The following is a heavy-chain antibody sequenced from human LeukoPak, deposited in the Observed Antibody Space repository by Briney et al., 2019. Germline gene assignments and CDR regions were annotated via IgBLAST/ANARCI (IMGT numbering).Heavy chain of an antibody. D-gene: IGHD3-3*01. CDR1: GDSDSSNSAA. CDR2: TYYRSKRYN. J-gene: IGHJ4*02. V-gene: IGHV6-1*01. Sequence: SQTLSLTYAISGDSDSSNSAAWNWIRQSPSRGLEWLGRTYYRSKRYNDYAVSVKSRITINPDTTKNQFSLQLNSVTPEDTAVYYCAREKAQTYYDFWSGYYTLSESFVDYWGQETLVTVSS. CDR3: AREKAQTYYDFWSGYYTLSESFVDY.